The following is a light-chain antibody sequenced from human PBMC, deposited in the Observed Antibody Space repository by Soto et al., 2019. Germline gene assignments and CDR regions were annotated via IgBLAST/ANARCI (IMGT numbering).Light chain of an antibody. CDR3: MQALQIRVE. Sequence: DGVMTQFPLSLSVTPGEPASISCRSSQSLLHSNGYNYLDWYVQKPGQSPQLLIYLGSNRASGVPDRFSGSGSSTDFTQKISRVEAEDVGVYYCMQALQIRVEFGQGTKVEIK. CDR2: LGS. CDR1: QSLLHSNGYNY. J-gene: IGKJ1*01. V-gene: IGKV2-28*01.